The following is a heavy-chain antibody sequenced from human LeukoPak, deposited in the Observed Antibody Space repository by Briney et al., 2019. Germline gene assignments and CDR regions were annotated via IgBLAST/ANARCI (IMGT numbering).Heavy chain of an antibody. J-gene: IGHJ5*02. CDR2: ISGSGGST. Sequence: GGSLRLSCAASGFTFSSYAMSWVRQAPGKGLEWVSAISGSGGSTYYADSVKGRFTISRDNSKNTLYLPMNSLRAEDTAVYYCAKNPSGLYYYGSGSYSNWFDPWGQGTLVTVSS. CDR1: GFTFSSYA. D-gene: IGHD3-10*01. CDR3: AKNPSGLYYYGSGSYSNWFDP. V-gene: IGHV3-23*01.